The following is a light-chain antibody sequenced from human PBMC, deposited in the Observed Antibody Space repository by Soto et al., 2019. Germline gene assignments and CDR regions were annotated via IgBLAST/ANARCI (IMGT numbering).Light chain of an antibody. CDR3: MQALQTAWT. CDR1: QSLLHSNGYNY. Sequence: DIVMNQSPLSLPVTPGEPASISCRSSQSLLHSNGYNYLDWYLQKPGQSPQLLIYLGSNRASGVPDRFSGSGSGTDFTLKISRVEAEDVGVDYCMQALQTAWTFGQGTKVEIK. CDR2: LGS. V-gene: IGKV2-28*01. J-gene: IGKJ1*01.